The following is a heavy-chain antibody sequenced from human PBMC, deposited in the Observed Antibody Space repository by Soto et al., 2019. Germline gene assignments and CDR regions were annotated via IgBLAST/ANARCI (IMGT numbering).Heavy chain of an antibody. CDR3: AADSNSSGFPNWFDP. D-gene: IGHD6-19*01. J-gene: IGHJ5*02. CDR2: IVVGSGNT. V-gene: IGHV1-58*02. CDR1: GFTFTSSA. Sequence: VKVSCKASGFTFTSSAMQWVRQARGQRLEWIGWIVVGSGNTNYAQKFQERVTITRDMSTSTAYMELSSLRSEDTAVYYCAADSNSSGFPNWFDPWGQGTLVTVSS.